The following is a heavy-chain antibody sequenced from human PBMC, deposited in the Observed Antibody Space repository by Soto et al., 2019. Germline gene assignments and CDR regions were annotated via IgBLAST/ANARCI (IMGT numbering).Heavy chain of an antibody. CDR2: INAGNGNT. Sequence: ASVKVSCKASGYTFTSYAMHWVRQAPGQRLEWMGWINAGNGNTKYSQKFQGRVTITRDTSASTAYMELSSLRSEDTAVYYCARALGRWIQLCHDWGQGPLVTVSS. CDR1: GYTFTSYA. J-gene: IGHJ4*02. CDR3: ARALGRWIQLCHD. V-gene: IGHV1-3*01. D-gene: IGHD5-18*01.